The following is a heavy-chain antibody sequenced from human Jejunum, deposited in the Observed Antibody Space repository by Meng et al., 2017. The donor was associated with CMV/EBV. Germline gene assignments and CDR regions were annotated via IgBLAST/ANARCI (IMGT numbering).Heavy chain of an antibody. Sequence: TFPGHYIHWVRQAPGQGLEWMGWINPDSGGTNYAQKFPGRVTMTWDTSINTAYMELGRLTSDDTAVYYCARDLRFLGRCYGMDVWGQGTTVTVSS. CDR2: INPDSGGT. CDR1: TFPGHY. V-gene: IGHV1-2*02. D-gene: IGHD3-3*01. J-gene: IGHJ6*02. CDR3: ARDLRFLGRCYGMDV.